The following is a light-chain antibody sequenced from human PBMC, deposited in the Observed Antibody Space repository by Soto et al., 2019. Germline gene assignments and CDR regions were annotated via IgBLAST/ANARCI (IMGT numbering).Light chain of an antibody. Sequence: EIVLTQSPATLSLSPGERGSLSCRASQCVSSYLAWYQQKPGQAPRLLIYGASNRATGIPARFSGSGSGTDFTLTISSLEPEDFAVYYCQQRSNWPLLTFGGGTKVDIK. CDR1: QCVSSY. J-gene: IGKJ4*01. V-gene: IGKV3-11*01. CDR2: GAS. CDR3: QQRSNWPLLT.